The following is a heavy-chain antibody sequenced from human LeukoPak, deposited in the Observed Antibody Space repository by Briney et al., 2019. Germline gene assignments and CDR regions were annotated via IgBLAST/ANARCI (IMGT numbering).Heavy chain of an antibody. CDR2: INSAEGST. Sequence: AAVKVSCKASGYMFTHYGVSLVRQAPGQGLEWMGCINSAEGSTLYAESLQGRVTLTTDTSTSTLYMELRTLRSDDTAVYYCARSSSGWSVDFWGQVTLVTAAS. J-gene: IGHJ4*02. CDR3: ARSSSGWSVDF. D-gene: IGHD6-19*01. CDR1: GYMFTHYG. V-gene: IGHV1-18*01.